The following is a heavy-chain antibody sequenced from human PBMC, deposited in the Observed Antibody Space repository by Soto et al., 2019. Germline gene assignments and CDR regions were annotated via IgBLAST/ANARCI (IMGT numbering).Heavy chain of an antibody. CDR2: INPMGGST. V-gene: IGHV1-46*01. J-gene: IGHJ5*02. CDR3: ARDLAAGDL. Sequence: GASVKVSCKASGYRFINYYIHCVRQAPGQGLEWMAIINPMGGSTNYAQEFQGRVTLTSDTSTSTVYMELSSLRFEDTALFYCARDLAAGDLWGQGTLVTVSS. D-gene: IGHD6-13*01. CDR1: GYRFINYY.